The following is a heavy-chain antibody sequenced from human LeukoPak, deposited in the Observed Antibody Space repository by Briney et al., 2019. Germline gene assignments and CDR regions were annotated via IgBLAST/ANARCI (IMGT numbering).Heavy chain of an antibody. D-gene: IGHD5-18*01. CDR2: ISGSGGNT. Sequence: PGGSLRLSCAASGFTSSSYAMSWVRQAPGKGLEWVSAISGSGGNTYYADSAKGRFTISRDNSKNTLYLQMNSLRAEDTAVYYCAKGRDEIQLRLFDYWGQGTLVTVSS. CDR1: GFTSSSYA. CDR3: AKGRDEIQLRLFDY. V-gene: IGHV3-23*01. J-gene: IGHJ4*02.